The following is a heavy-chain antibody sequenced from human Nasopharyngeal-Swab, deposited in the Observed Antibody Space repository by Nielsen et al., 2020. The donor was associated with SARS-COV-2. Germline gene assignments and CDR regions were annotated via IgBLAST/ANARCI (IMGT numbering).Heavy chain of an antibody. V-gene: IGHV3-23*01. CDR2: ISRTYST. D-gene: IGHD1-14*01. Sequence: GESLKISCAASGFTFSSYVMHWVRQAPGKGLEWVSAISRTYSTYYADSVRGRFTVSRDNSKNTLYLQMSSLRAEDTAVYYCAKGTGMTYRAIDYWGQGTLVTASS. CDR3: AKGTGMTYRAIDY. CDR1: GFTFSSYV. J-gene: IGHJ4*02.